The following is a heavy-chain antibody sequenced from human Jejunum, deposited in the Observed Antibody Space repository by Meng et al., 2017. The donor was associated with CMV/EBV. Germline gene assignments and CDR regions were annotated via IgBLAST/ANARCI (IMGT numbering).Heavy chain of an antibody. CDR3: ARGGVLWCPLN. J-gene: IGHJ1*01. CDR2: VFYSGST. V-gene: IGHV4-39*07. CDR1: VGSISSDSYY. D-gene: IGHD2-21*01. Sequence: VSVGSISSDSYYWGWIRQPPGKGLEWIGSVFYSGSTYYNPSLRSRLTVSIDTTKNQFSLKLRSVTAADTAIYYCARGGVLWCPLNWGQGTLVTVSS.